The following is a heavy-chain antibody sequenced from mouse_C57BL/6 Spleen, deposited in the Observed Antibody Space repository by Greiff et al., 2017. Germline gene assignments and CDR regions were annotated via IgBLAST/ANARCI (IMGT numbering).Heavy chain of an antibody. D-gene: IGHD2-5*01. CDR2: ISSGSSTI. J-gene: IGHJ4*01. Sequence: EVQVVESGGGLVKPGGSLKLSCAASGFTFSDYGMHWVRQAPEKGLEWVAYISSGSSTIYYADTVKGRFTISRDNDKNTLFLQMTSLRSEDTAMYYCARQGYSKYYAMDYWGQGTSVTVSS. CDR1: GFTFSDYG. CDR3: ARQGYSKYYAMDY. V-gene: IGHV5-17*01.